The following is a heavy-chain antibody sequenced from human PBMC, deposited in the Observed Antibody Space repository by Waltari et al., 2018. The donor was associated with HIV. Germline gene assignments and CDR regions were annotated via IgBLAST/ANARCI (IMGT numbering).Heavy chain of an antibody. D-gene: IGHD2-8*01. CDR2: ISAQSGNA. V-gene: IGHV1-18*01. CDR1: GSTFNTCG. J-gene: IGHJ4*02. CDR3: ARGGGSCSNGVCYLMYTDMAPFDH. Sequence: QVQPMHAGAEVRTPGASVKVSSRPSGSTFNTCGITWVRQAPAQGLAWMGWISAQSGNAEYAHKFQGRVSGTTDTSTSTAYLELRSLRSDDTAVYYCARGGGSCSNGVCYLMYTDMAPFDHWGQGTLVTVSS.